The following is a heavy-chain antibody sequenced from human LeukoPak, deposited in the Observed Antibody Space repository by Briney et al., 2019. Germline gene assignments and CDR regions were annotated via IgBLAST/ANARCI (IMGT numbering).Heavy chain of an antibody. J-gene: IGHJ5*01. Sequence: ASVKVSCKTSGYIFSSDNINWVRQAPGQGLEWMGWVGTYTGNINYAQKFQGRVTMTPDTSTNTANMELRSLRSDDTAVYYCARGSDWLDSWGQGTLVTVSS. V-gene: IGHV1-18*04. CDR3: ARGSDWLDS. CDR1: GYIFSSDN. CDR2: VGTYTGNI.